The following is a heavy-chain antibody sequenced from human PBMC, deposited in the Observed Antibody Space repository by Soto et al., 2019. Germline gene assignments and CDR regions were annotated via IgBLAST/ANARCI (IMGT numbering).Heavy chain of an antibody. CDR3: ARVGGVAARTFDY. J-gene: IGHJ4*02. CDR2: IYYSGST. Sequence: ASETLSLTCTVSGGSINYFYWIWIRQPPGKGLEWIGYIYYSGSTDYNPSLKGRVTISVDTSKNQFSLKLRSVTAADTAVYYCARVGGVAARTFDYWGQGTLVTVSS. V-gene: IGHV4-59*01. CDR1: GGSINYFY. D-gene: IGHD6-6*01.